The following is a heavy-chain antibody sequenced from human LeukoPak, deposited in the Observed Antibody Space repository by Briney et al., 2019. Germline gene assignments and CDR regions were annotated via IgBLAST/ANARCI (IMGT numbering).Heavy chain of an antibody. CDR2: IWYDGSNK. CDR3: ARFDYGGNLGFDY. V-gene: IGHV3-33*01. D-gene: IGHD4-23*01. CDR1: GFTFSSYG. J-gene: IGHJ4*02. Sequence: PGGSLRLSCAASGFTFSSYGMHWVRQAPGKGLEWVPVIWYDGSNKYYADSVKGRFTISRDNSKNTLYLQMNSLRAEDTAVYYCARFDYGGNLGFDYWGQGTLVTVSS.